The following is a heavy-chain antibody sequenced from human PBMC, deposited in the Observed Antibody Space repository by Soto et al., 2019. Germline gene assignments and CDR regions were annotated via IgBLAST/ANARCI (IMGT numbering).Heavy chain of an antibody. J-gene: IGHJ5*02. Sequence: QVQLVESGGGVVQPGRSLRLSCAASGFTFSSYAMHWVRQAPGKGLEWVAVISYDGSNKYYADSVKGRFTTSRDNSKNTLYLQMNSLRAEDTAVYYCARDRWAAAGPTTNWFDPWGQGTLVTVSS. V-gene: IGHV3-30-3*01. CDR3: ARDRWAAAGPTTNWFDP. D-gene: IGHD6-13*01. CDR2: ISYDGSNK. CDR1: GFTFSSYA.